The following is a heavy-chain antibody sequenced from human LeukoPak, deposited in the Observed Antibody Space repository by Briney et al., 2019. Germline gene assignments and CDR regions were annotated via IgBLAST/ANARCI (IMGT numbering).Heavy chain of an antibody. Sequence: SETLSLTCTLSGGSISSYFWSWIRQPPGKKLEWIGYIYYSGSTNYNPSLKSRVTISVDTSKNQFSLKLSSMTAADTAVYYCARDGTVATNWFDPWGQGTLVTVSS. D-gene: IGHD5-12*01. CDR1: GGSISSYF. CDR2: IYYSGST. J-gene: IGHJ5*02. V-gene: IGHV4-59*01. CDR3: ARDGTVATNWFDP.